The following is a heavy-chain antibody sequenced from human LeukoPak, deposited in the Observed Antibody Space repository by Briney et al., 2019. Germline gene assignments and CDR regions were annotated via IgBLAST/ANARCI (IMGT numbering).Heavy chain of an antibody. D-gene: IGHD2-2*01. CDR1: GGTFSRYA. CDR3: AAWDCSSTSCQYYYYYYGMDV. CDR2: IIPILGIA. V-gene: IGHV1-69*04. J-gene: IGHJ6*02. Sequence: GASVKVSCKASGGTFSRYAISWVRQAPGQGLEWMGRIIPILGIANYAQKFQGRVTITADKSTSTAYMELSSLRSEDTAVYYCAAWDCSSTSCQYYYYYYGMDVWGQGTTVTVSS.